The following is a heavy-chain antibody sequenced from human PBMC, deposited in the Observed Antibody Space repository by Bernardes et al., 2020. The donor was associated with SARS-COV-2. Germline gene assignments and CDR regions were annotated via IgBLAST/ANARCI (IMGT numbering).Heavy chain of an antibody. CDR1: GFTFSDYY. V-gene: IGHV3-11*01. J-gene: IGHJ6*02. D-gene: IGHD1-1*01. Sequence: GGSLRLSCAASGFTFSDYYMSWIRQAPGKGLEWVSYISSSGSTIYYADSVKGRFTISRDNAKNSLYLQMNSLRAEDTAVYYCARDDWNHDLYYYYGMDVWGQGTTVTVSS. CDR3: ARDDWNHDLYYYYGMDV. CDR2: ISSSGSTI.